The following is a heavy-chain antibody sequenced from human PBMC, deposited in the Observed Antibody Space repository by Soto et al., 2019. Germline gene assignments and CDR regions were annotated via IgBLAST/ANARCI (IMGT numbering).Heavy chain of an antibody. D-gene: IGHD3-22*01. CDR1: GGTFSSYA. V-gene: IGHV1-69*13. CDR3: ARVDYYDSSGYPWYFDL. CDR2: IIPIFGTA. Sequence: ASVKVSCKASGGTFSSYATSWVRQAPGQGLEWMGGIIPIFGTANYAQKFQGRVTITADESTSTAYMELSSLRSEDTAVYYCARVDYYDSSGYPWYFDLWGRGTLVTVSS. J-gene: IGHJ2*01.